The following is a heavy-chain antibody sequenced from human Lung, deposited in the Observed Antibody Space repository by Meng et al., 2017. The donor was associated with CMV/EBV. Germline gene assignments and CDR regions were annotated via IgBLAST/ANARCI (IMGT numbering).Heavy chain of an antibody. CDR2: ISSSGSTI. CDR1: GFTFDDYG. V-gene: IGHV3-11*01. D-gene: IGHD3-3*01. CDR3: ARDPGPSFWSGYYPGGMDV. J-gene: IGHJ6*02. Sequence: GESLKISCAASGFTFDDYGMSWIRQAPGKGLEWVSYISSSGSTIYYADAVKGRFTISRDNAKNSLYLQMNSLRAEDTAVYYCARDPGPSFWSGYYPGGMDVWGQGTTVSVSS.